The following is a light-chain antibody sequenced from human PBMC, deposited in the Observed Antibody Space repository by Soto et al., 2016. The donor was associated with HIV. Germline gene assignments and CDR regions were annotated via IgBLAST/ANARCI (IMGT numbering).Light chain of an antibody. CDR2: QDS. CDR1: KLANKF. CDR3: QAWDSSTVI. Sequence: SYELTQPPSVSVSPGQTARIICSGNKLANKFASWYQHKAGQSPVLVIYQDSKRPSGIPERFSGSNSGNTATLAISGTQLMDEATYYCQAWDSSTVIFGGGTKLAVL. V-gene: IGLV3-1*01. J-gene: IGLJ2*01.